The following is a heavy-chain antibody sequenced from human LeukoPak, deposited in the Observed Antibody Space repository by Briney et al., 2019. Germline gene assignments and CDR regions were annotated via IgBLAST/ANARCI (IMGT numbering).Heavy chain of an antibody. J-gene: IGHJ4*02. CDR1: GFTFSSYA. D-gene: IGHD5-18*01. CDR3: ARDDPFSTRGYSYGFDY. Sequence: GGSLRLSCAASGFTFSSYAMSWVRQAPGKGLEWVANIKQDGSEKYYVDSVKGRFTISRDNAKNSLYLQMNSLRAEDTAVYYCARDDPFSTRGYSYGFDYWGQGTLVTVSS. CDR2: IKQDGSEK. V-gene: IGHV3-7*01.